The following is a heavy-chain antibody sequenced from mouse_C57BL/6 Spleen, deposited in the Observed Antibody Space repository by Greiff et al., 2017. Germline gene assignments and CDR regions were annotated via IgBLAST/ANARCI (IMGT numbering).Heavy chain of an antibody. CDR1: GYTFTDYY. CDR2: IYPGSGNT. J-gene: IGHJ2*01. CDR3: AQGRFTTVVEDY. V-gene: IGHV1-76*01. D-gene: IGHD1-1*01. Sequence: VQLQQSGAELVRPGASVKLSCKASGYTFTDYYINWVKQRPGQGLEWIARIYPGSGNTYYNEKFKGKATLTAEKSSSTAYMQLSSLTSEDSAVYFCAQGRFTTVVEDYWGQGTTLTVSS.